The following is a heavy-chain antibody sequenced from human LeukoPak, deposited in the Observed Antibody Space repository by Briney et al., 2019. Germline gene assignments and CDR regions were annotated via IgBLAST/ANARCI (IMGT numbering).Heavy chain of an antibody. CDR3: ARGWDVDYFYYHMDV. D-gene: IGHD1-26*01. Sequence: PSETLSLTCSVSGGSMTGVFWTWIRQPPGKGLEWIGYIYYSGINNYNPSLKSRITISVDTSNNEFSLKLKSVTPADAAIYYCARGWDVDYFYYHMDVWGKGTTVTVSS. V-gene: IGHV4-59*01. CDR2: IYYSGIN. J-gene: IGHJ6*03. CDR1: GGSMTGVF.